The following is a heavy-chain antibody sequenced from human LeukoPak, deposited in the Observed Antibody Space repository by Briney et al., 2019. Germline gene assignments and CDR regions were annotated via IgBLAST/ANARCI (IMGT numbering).Heavy chain of an antibody. CDR3: AKEGVSCLDY. CDR2: IRNDGSNK. CDR1: GFTFSSYG. V-gene: IGHV3-30*02. J-gene: IGHJ4*02. Sequence: GGSLRLSCAASGFTFSSYGMHWVRQAPGKGLEWVAFIRNDGSNKYYTDSVKGRFTISRDNSKNTLYLQMNSLRAEDTAVYYCAKEGVSCLDYWGQGTLVTVSS. D-gene: IGHD2-2*01.